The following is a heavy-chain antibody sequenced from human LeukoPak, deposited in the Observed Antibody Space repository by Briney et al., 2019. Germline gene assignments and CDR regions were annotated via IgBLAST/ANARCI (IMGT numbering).Heavy chain of an antibody. CDR1: GFIFNSYA. V-gene: IGHV3-48*04. CDR2: ISTSSSTT. D-gene: IGHD3-10*01. CDR3: VRRGLIETEYLER. Sequence: GGSLRLSCAASGFIFNSYAMNWVRQAPGKGPEWVSYISTSSSTTYYADSVKGRFTISRDNAKNSLHLQMNSLRAEDTAVYYCVRRGLIETEYLERWGQGTQVIVSS. J-gene: IGHJ1*01.